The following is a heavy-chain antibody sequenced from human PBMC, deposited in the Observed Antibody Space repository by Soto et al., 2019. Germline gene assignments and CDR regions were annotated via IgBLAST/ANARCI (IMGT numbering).Heavy chain of an antibody. D-gene: IGHD3-3*01. J-gene: IGHJ3*01. V-gene: IGHV5-51*01. CDR2: IYPGDSNT. CDR3: ASRKITSDAFDF. CDR1: GYSFISQW. Sequence: PGESLKISCKGFGYSFISQWIGWVRQMPGKGLEWMGVIYPGDSNTRYSTSFQGQVTISADRIISTAYLQWSSLKASDTAMYYCASRKITSDAFDFWGQGTMVTVSS.